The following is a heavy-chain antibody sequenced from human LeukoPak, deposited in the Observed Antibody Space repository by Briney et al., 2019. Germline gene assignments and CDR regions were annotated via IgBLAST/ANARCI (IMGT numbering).Heavy chain of an antibody. Sequence: RGSLRLSCAASGFTFDDYAMHWVRQAPGKGLEWVSLISGDGGSTYYADSVKGRFTISRDNSKNSLYLQMNSLRTEDTALYYCARGGITSSTQFDYWGQGTLVTVSS. CDR2: ISGDGGST. J-gene: IGHJ4*02. CDR1: GFTFDDYA. D-gene: IGHD2-2*01. CDR3: ARGGITSSTQFDY. V-gene: IGHV3-43*02.